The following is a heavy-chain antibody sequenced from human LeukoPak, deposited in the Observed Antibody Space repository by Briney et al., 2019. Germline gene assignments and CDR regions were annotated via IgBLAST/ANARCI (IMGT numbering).Heavy chain of an antibody. CDR2: ISGSGGST. CDR3: AKDRRSTSCIWFDP. CDR1: GFTFSSYA. D-gene: IGHD2-2*01. J-gene: IGHJ5*02. Sequence: GGSLRLSCAASGFTFSSYAMSWVRQAPGKGLEWVSAISGSGGSTYYADSVKGRFTITRDNSKNTLYLQMNSLRAEDTAVYYCAKDRRSTSCIWFDPWGQGTLVTVSS. V-gene: IGHV3-23*01.